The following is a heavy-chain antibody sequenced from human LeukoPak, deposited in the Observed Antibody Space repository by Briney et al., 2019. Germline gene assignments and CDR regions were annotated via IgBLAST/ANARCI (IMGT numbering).Heavy chain of an antibody. CDR3: TTGGHYFGS. CDR2: IKSKIAGGPP. J-gene: IGHJ4*02. CDR1: GFTLSNDNAW. D-gene: IGHD3-16*01. Sequence: GGSLRLSCAVFGFTLSNDNAWMSWVRQAPGQGLEWVGLIKSKIAGGPPDYASPVKGRFTISRDDSQNMLYLQMNSLKTEDTAVYYCTTGGHYFGSWGQGTLVTVSS. V-gene: IGHV3-15*01.